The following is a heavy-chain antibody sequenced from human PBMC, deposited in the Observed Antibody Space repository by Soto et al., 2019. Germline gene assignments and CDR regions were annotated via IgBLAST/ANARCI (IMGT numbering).Heavy chain of an antibody. D-gene: IGHD2-2*01. Sequence: QVQLQQWGAGLLKPSETLSLTCAVYGGSFSGYYWSWIRQPPGKGLEWIGEINHSGSTNYNPSLKSRVTISVDPSKNQFSLKLSSVTAADTAVCYCASRRWDIVVVPAAGFDYWGQGTLVTVSS. CDR3: ASRRWDIVVVPAAGFDY. CDR2: INHSGST. V-gene: IGHV4-34*01. CDR1: GGSFSGYY. J-gene: IGHJ4*02.